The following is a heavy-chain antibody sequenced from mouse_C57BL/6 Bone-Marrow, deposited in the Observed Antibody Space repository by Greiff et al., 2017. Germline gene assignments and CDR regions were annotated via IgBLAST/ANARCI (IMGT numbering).Heavy chain of an antibody. Sequence: EVQLQQSGPGLVKPSPSLSLTCSVTGYSITSGYYWNWIRQFPGNKLEWMGYISYDGSNNYNPSLKNRISLTRDTSKNQFFLKLNSVTTEDTATYYCAREPFAYGGQGTRVTVSA. CDR3: AREPFAY. CDR1: GYSITSGYY. CDR2: ISYDGSN. J-gene: IGHJ3*01. V-gene: IGHV3-6*01.